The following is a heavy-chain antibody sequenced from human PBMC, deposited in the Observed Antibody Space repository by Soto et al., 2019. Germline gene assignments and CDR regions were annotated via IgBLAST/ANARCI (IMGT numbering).Heavy chain of an antibody. J-gene: IGHJ5*02. CDR1: GYTFTDYF. V-gene: IGHV1-2*02. Sequence: ASVKVSCKASGYTFTDYFIHWVRQAPGQGFEWMGWINPNSRGTNYAPKFQGRVTMTRDTSNSTAYMELRGLRSDDTAVYYCARVTLKAGNWFDPWGQGTLVTVSS. CDR2: INPNSRGT. CDR3: ARVTLKAGNWFDP.